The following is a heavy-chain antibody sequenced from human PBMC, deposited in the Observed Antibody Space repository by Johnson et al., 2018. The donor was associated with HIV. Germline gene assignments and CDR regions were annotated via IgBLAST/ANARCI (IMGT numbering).Heavy chain of an antibody. D-gene: IGHD6-13*01. Sequence: VQLVESGGGLVQPGGSLRLSCAASGFTVSSNYMSWVRQAPGKGLEWVSVIYSGGSTYYADSVKGRFTISRDNSKNTLYLQMNSLRAEDTAVYYCTTGISWFVAITFDIWGQGTMVTISS. CDR1: GFTVSSNY. V-gene: IGHV3-66*01. CDR2: IYSGGST. CDR3: TTGISWFVAITFDI. J-gene: IGHJ3*02.